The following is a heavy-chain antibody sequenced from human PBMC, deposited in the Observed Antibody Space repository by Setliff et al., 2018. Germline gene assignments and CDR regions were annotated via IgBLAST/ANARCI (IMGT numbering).Heavy chain of an antibody. CDR2: TWSDGSNM. CDR1: GFTFSDYG. Sequence: PGGSLRLSCAASGFTFSDYGMHWVRQAPGKGLEWVAVTWSDGSNMYYGDAVKGRFTISRDNSKNTLFLQMNSLRADDTAVYYCARRETYYNFWSGYYAYWGQGTLV. V-gene: IGHV3-33*01. D-gene: IGHD3-3*01. CDR3: ARRETYYNFWSGYYAY. J-gene: IGHJ4*02.